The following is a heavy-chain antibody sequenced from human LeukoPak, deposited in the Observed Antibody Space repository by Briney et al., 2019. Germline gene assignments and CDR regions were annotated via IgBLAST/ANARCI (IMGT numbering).Heavy chain of an antibody. D-gene: IGHD3-10*01. CDR3: ARVPGAHFDY. CDR1: GFTFSSYS. Sequence: GGSLRLTCAASGFTFSSYSLNWVRQAPGKGLEWVSSISSSSTYIFYADSVKGRFTISRDNAKNSLYLQMNSLRAEDTAVYYCARVPGAHFDYWGQGTLVTVSS. J-gene: IGHJ4*02. V-gene: IGHV3-21*01. CDR2: ISSSSTYI.